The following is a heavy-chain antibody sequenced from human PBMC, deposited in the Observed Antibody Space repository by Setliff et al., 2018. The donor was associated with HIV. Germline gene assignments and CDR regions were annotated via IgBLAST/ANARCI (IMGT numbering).Heavy chain of an antibody. J-gene: IGHJ4*02. CDR2: VDPEDGET. CDR3: ATAPTMKVVYSGF. CDR1: GYTFTDYY. V-gene: IGHV1-69-2*01. D-gene: IGHD3-22*01. Sequence: ASVKVSCKASGYTFTDYYMHWVQQAPGKGLEWMGRVDPEDGETIYAEKFQGRVTITADTSTDTAYMELCSLRSEDTAVYYCATAPTMKVVYSGFWGQGTLVTVSS.